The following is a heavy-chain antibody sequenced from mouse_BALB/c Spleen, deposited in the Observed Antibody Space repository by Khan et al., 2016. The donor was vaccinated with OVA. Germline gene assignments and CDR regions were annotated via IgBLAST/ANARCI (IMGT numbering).Heavy chain of an antibody. CDR1: GFTFRSFG. V-gene: IGHV5-17*02. CDR3: ARSRYWGWFAY. Sequence: EVELVESGGGLVQPGGSRKLSCTASGFTFRSFGMHWVRQAPEKGLEWVAYIGSDSSTIYYAATVKGRFTISRDNSKNTLFLPLNSLTTEDTATYYCARSRYWGWFAYWGQGTLVTVSA. J-gene: IGHJ3*01. D-gene: IGHD4-1*01. CDR2: IGSDSSTI.